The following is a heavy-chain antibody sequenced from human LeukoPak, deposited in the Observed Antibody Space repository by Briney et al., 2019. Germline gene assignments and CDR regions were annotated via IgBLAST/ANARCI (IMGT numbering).Heavy chain of an antibody. CDR2: IKEDGSEK. CDR1: GFPFNSYW. D-gene: IGHD4-17*01. J-gene: IGHJ6*03. V-gene: IGHV3-7*03. CDR3: AKDGDYGDYWHYNYMDV. Sequence: GGSLRLSCAASGFPFNSYWMSWVRQAPGKGLEWVANIKEDGSEKYYVDSVKGRFTISRDNAKNSLYLQMNSLRAEDTAVYYCAKDGDYGDYWHYNYMDVWGKGTTVTISS.